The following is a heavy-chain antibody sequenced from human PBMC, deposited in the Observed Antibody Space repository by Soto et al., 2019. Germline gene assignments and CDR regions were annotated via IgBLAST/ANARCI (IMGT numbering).Heavy chain of an antibody. V-gene: IGHV3-9*02. J-gene: IGHJ4*02. Sequence: EVQLVESGGGLVQPGRSLRLSCVASGFTADDYALHWVRQAPGKGLEWVSGISSNSDTIHYADSVKGRFTISRDNAKNSLFLQMNSLRPEDTAVYYCAKGMIMGGMTTIHYFVSWGQGTVVSVSS. CDR2: ISSNSDTI. CDR3: AKGMIMGGMTTIHYFVS. D-gene: IGHD4-17*01. CDR1: GFTADDYA.